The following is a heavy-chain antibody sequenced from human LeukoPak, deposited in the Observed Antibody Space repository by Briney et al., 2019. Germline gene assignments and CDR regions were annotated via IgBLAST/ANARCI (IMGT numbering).Heavy chain of an antibody. Sequence: ASVKVSCKASGYTFTSYAMHWVRQAPGQRREWMGWINAGNGNTKYSQKFQGRVTITRDTSASTAYMELRSLRSDDTAVYYCARDGYSSGWSNWFDPWGQGTLVTVSS. CDR3: ARDGYSSGWSNWFDP. D-gene: IGHD6-19*01. J-gene: IGHJ5*02. CDR2: INAGNGNT. CDR1: GYTFTSYA. V-gene: IGHV1-3*01.